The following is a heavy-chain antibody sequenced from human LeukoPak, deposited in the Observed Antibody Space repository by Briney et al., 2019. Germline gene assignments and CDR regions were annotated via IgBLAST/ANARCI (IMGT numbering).Heavy chain of an antibody. CDR1: GGSIGGKGYY. J-gene: IGHJ4*02. V-gene: IGHV4-31*03. CDR2: INYIGST. Sequence: TLSLTCTASGGSIGGKGYYWSWIRQLPGKGLEWIGYINYIGSTYYNPSLKSRVTMSIDTSKRQFSLKLNSVNAADTAVYYCARDLRTYSSGPSYYWGQGTLVTVSS. CDR3: ARDLRTYSSGPSYY. D-gene: IGHD6-19*01.